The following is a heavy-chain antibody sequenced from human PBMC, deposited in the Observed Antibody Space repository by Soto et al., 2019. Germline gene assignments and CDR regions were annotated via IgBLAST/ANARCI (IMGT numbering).Heavy chain of an antibody. J-gene: IGHJ6*02. CDR3: ARHGFGSLHGLVDV. CDR2: IQYSGYS. CDR1: GGSITNYY. D-gene: IGHD3-10*01. Sequence: QVPLQESGPGLVKPSETLSLTCTVSGGSITNYYCSWFRQPPGKGLEWIGYIQYSGYSAYNLSLKXXVXXSMDTSKTQFSLMLESVTATDTAVYYCARHGFGSLHGLVDVWGQGTTVIVSS. V-gene: IGHV4-59*08.